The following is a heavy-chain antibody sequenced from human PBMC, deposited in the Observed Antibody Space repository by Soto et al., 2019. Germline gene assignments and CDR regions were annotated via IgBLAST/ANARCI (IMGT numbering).Heavy chain of an antibody. V-gene: IGHV1-69*13. D-gene: IGHD3-22*01. CDR2: IIPVFGRT. CDR3: GRDSYDSSGSVVYGMDV. Sequence: VASVKVSCKASGGTLTRHAISWVRQAPGVGLEWMGVIIPVFGRTYYARRFEGRVVLTADESTSTVYMELSSLTSEDTAMYYCGRDSYDSSGSVVYGMDVWGQGTTVTVSS. CDR1: GGTLTRHA. J-gene: IGHJ6*02.